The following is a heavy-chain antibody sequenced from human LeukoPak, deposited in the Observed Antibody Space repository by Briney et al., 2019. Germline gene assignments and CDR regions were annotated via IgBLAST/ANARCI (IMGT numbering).Heavy chain of an antibody. D-gene: IGHD3-3*01. Sequence: GGSLRLSCAASGFTFSSYGMHWVRQAPGKGLEWVAVISYDGSNKYYADSVKGRFTISRDNSKNTLYLQMNSLRAEDTAVYYCAKVGVESARGAFDIWGQGTMVTVSS. CDR1: GFTFSSYG. CDR2: ISYDGSNK. J-gene: IGHJ3*02. CDR3: AKVGVESARGAFDI. V-gene: IGHV3-30*18.